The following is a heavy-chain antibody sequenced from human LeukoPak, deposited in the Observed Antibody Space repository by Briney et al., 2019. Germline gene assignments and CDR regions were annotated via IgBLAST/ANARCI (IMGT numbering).Heavy chain of an antibody. V-gene: IGHV3-23*01. J-gene: IGHJ4*02. CDR3: AKVYGYGQPYYFDY. CDR1: GFTFSSYS. Sequence: GESLRLSCAASGFTFSSYSFNWVRQAPGKGLEWVSAISGSGGSTYYADSVKGRFTISRDNSKNTLYLQMNSLRAEDTAVYYCAKVYGYGQPYYFDYWGQGTLVTVSS. D-gene: IGHD5-18*01. CDR2: ISGSGGST.